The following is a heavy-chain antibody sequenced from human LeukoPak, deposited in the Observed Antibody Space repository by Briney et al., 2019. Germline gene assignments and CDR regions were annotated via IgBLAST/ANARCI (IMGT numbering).Heavy chain of an antibody. J-gene: IGHJ2*01. Sequence: SETLSLTCTVSGGSISSYYWSWIRQPPGKGLGWIGYIYYSGSTNYNPSLKSRVTISVDTSKNQFSLKLSSVAAADTAVYFCARAMVAHEYSNPYWYFELWGRGTLVTVSS. D-gene: IGHD4-11*01. V-gene: IGHV4-59*12. CDR1: GGSISSYY. CDR2: IYYSGST. CDR3: ARAMVAHEYSNPYWYFEL.